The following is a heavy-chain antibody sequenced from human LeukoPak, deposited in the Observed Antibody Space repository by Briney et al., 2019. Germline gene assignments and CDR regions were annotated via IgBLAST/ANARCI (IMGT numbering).Heavy chain of an antibody. CDR3: AKYGSAYYDSSSYFDY. J-gene: IGHJ4*02. V-gene: IGHV3-9*01. Sequence: GGSLRLSCAASGFTFDDYAMHWVRQAPGKGLEWVSGISWNSGSIGYADSVKGRFTISRDNAKNSLYLQMNSLRAEDTALYYCAKYGSAYYDSSSYFDYWGQGTLVTVSS. CDR1: GFTFDDYA. D-gene: IGHD3-22*01. CDR2: ISWNSGSI.